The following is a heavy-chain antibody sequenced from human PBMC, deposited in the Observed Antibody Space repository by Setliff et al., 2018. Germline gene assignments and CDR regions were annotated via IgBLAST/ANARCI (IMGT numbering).Heavy chain of an antibody. V-gene: IGHV1-18*04. CDR1: GYIFTGYY. Sequence: VASVKVSCKASGYIFTGYYMHWVRQAPGQGLEWMGWISAYNGNTNYAQKLQGRVTMTTDTSTSTAYMELRSQRSDDTAVYYCARDLVGYCSGGSCYDRDYWGQGTLVTVSS. CDR3: ARDLVGYCSGGSCYDRDY. CDR2: ISAYNGNT. D-gene: IGHD2-15*01. J-gene: IGHJ4*02.